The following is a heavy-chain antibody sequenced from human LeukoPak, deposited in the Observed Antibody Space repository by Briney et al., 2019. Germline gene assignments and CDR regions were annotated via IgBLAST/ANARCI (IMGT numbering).Heavy chain of an antibody. D-gene: IGHD6-19*01. J-gene: IGHJ6*02. V-gene: IGHV4-59*12. Sequence: SETLSLTCTVSGGSIGSNYWTWIRQPPGKGLEYIGYIYYTGGTNYNPSLKSRVTISVDTSKNQFSLKLSSVTAADTAVYYCARGRLVYYYYYGMDVWGQGTTVTVSS. CDR1: GGSIGSNY. CDR2: IYYTGGT. CDR3: ARGRLVYYYYYGMDV.